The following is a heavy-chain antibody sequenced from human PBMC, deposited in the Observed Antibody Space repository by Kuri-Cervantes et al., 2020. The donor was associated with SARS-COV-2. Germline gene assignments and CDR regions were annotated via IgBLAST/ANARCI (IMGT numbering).Heavy chain of an antibody. J-gene: IGHJ6*03. CDR2: ISSNGGST. CDR3: ARMGEPYYMDV. D-gene: IGHD3-16*01. V-gene: IGHV3-64*01. CDR1: GFTFSSYS. Sequence: GGSLRLSCAASGFTFSSYSMNWVRQAPGKGLEYVSAISSNGGSTHYANSVKGRFTISRDNSKNTLYLQMGSLRAEDMAVYYCARMGEPYYMDVWGKGTTVTVSS.